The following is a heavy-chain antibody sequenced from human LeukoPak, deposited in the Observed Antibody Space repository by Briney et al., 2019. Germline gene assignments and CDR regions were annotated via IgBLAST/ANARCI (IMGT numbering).Heavy chain of an antibody. CDR3: ARRVPDDSAPGIAFDI. CDR2: MHYSGDT. Sequence: SQTLSLTCTVSGGSISYGGYYWTWIRQHPGKGLEWIGYMHYSGDTHYNPSLKSRVTISVDTSKNQFSLKLSSVTAADTAMYYCARRVPDDSAPGIAFDIWGQGTMVTVSS. V-gene: IGHV4-31*03. J-gene: IGHJ3*02. D-gene: IGHD3-22*01. CDR1: GGSISYGGYY.